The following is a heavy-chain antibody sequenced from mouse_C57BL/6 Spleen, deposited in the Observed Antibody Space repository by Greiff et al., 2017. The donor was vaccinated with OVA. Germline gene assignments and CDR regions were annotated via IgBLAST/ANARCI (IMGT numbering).Heavy chain of an antibody. CDR2: INPGSGRT. CDR1: GYAFTNYV. V-gene: IGHV1-54*01. D-gene: IGHD1-1*01. Sequence: QVQLQQSGAELVRPGTSVKVSCKASGYAFTNYVIEWVKQRPGPGLEWIGLINPGSGRTNYNVKFKGKATLTADKSSNTAFMQLSSLTSEDSAVYFCTRWTYYYGSSYEYFDGWGTGTTVTVSS. CDR3: TRWTYYYGSSYEYFDG. J-gene: IGHJ1*03.